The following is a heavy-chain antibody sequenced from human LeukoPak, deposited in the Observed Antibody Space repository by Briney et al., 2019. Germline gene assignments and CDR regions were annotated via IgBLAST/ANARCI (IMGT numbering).Heavy chain of an antibody. J-gene: IGHJ5*02. CDR2: INPNSGGA. D-gene: IGHD3-22*01. V-gene: IGHV1-2*02. Sequence: GASVKASCKASGYTFTGYYMHWVRQAPGQGLEWMGWINPNSGGANYAQKFQGRVTMTRDTSISTAYMELSRLRSDDTAVYYCARVPIRRHYESTGYYYEDPWGQGTLVTVSS. CDR3: ARVPIRRHYESTGYYYEDP. CDR1: GYTFTGYY.